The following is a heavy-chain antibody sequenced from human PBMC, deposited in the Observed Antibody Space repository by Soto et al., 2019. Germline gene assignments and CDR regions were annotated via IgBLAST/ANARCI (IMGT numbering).Heavy chain of an antibody. CDR1: GFTFSNYG. J-gene: IGHJ4*02. CDR3: GTLAVAVGIDY. V-gene: IGHV3-33*01. D-gene: IGHD6-19*01. Sequence: QVQLVESGGGVVQPGRSLRLSCAASGFTFSNYGMHWVRQAPGKGLEWVAVIWYDGSKKNYADSVKGRFTISRDNSKNTLYLQMNSLRAEDTAVYYCGTLAVAVGIDYWGQGTLVTVSS. CDR2: IWYDGSKK.